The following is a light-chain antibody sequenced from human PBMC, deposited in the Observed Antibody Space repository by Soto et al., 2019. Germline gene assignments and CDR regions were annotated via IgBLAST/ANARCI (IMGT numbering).Light chain of an antibody. CDR1: SSDVGGYNY. V-gene: IGLV2-8*01. CDR2: EVS. J-gene: IGLJ1*01. Sequence: QSVLTQPPSASGSPGQSVTISCTGTSSDVGGYNYVSWYQQHPGKAPKLMIYEVSKRPSGAPDRFSGSKSGNTASLTLSGLQAEDEADYYCSSYAGSNNFVFGTGTKSPS. CDR3: SSYAGSNNFV.